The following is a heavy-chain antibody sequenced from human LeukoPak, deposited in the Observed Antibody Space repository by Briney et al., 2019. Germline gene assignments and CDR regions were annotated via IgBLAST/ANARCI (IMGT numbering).Heavy chain of an antibody. J-gene: IGHJ4*02. D-gene: IGHD3-22*01. CDR2: ITPTTSYI. CDR1: GLGFSSFS. CDR3: ARLRRTSDSSGYSYYYDY. Sequence: GGSLRLSCAASGLGFSSFSFNWIRQAPGKGLEWVSSITPTTSYIYYADSVRGRFTISRENAKNSLYLQMNSLRAEDTAVYYCARLRRTSDSSGYSYYYDYWGQGTLGTVSS. V-gene: IGHV3-21*01.